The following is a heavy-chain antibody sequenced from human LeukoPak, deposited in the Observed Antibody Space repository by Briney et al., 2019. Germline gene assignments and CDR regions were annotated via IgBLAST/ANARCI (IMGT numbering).Heavy chain of an antibody. Sequence: GGSLRLSCAASGFTFSRYWMSWVRQAPGKGLEWVANIKQDGSEKYYVDSVKGRFTISRDNAQNSLYLQMNNLRAEDTAIYYCEAYGSVWGQGTLVIVSS. J-gene: IGHJ4*02. CDR3: EAYGSV. CDR2: IKQDGSEK. D-gene: IGHD3-10*01. CDR1: GFTFSRYW. V-gene: IGHV3-7*03.